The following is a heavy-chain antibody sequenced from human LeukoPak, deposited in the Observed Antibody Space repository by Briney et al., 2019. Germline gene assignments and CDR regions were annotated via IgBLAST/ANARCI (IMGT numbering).Heavy chain of an antibody. D-gene: IGHD1-26*01. Sequence: SETLSLTCAVYGGSFSGYYWSWIRQHPGKGLEWIGYIYYSGNTYYNPSLKSRVTISVDTSKNQFSLKLSSVTAADTAVYYCAREGFGRYNWFDPWGQGTLVTVSS. CDR3: AREGFGRYNWFDP. CDR2: IYYSGNT. V-gene: IGHV4-31*11. J-gene: IGHJ5*02. CDR1: GGSFSGYY.